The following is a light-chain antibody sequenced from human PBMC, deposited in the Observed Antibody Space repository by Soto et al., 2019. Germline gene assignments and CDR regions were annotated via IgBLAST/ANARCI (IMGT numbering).Light chain of an antibody. CDR1: QYINTR. CDR2: GAT. J-gene: IGKJ5*01. V-gene: IGKV3-20*01. Sequence: EIVLTQSPATLSSFPGDRVTLSCRAIQYINTRLAWYQHRPGQAPRLLIYGATNRIIGIPDRFSGSVSGTDFTLTISRLEPEDFAVYYCQLYGVSSPRITFGQGTRLENK. CDR3: QLYGVSSPRIT.